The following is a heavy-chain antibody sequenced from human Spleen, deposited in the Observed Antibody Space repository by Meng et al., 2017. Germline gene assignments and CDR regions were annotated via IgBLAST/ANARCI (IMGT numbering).Heavy chain of an antibody. J-gene: IGHJ5*02. D-gene: IGHD4-11*01. Sequence: QVQLQESGPRLVKPSGTLSRACAVSGGSIRRTNWWSWVRQAPGKGLEWIGEIDHRGSTNYNPTLKSRVTMSVDKSKNQFALNLSSVTAAYTAVYYCARDAGKSNYYWFDPWGQGTLVTVSS. CDR2: IDHRGST. CDR1: GGSIRRTNW. V-gene: IGHV4-4*02. CDR3: ARDAGKSNYYWFDP.